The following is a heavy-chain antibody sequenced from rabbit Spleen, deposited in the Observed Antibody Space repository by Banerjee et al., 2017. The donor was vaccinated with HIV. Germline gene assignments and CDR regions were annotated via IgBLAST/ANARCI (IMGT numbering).Heavy chain of an antibody. J-gene: IGHJ4*01. CDR2: IRAGSSGTI. V-gene: IGHV1S40*01. D-gene: IGHD2-1*01. Sequence: QSLEESGGDLVKPGASLTLTCTASGFSLSNDYWICWVRQAPGKGLEWIACIRAGSSGTIYYASWAKGRFTISRSTSLNTVDLKMTSLTDADTATYFCARDNQGGGEWYFDLWGPGTLVTVS. CDR3: ARDNQGGGEWYFDL. CDR1: GFSLSNDYW.